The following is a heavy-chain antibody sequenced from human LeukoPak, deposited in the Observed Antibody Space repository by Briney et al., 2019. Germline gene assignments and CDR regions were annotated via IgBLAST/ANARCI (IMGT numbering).Heavy chain of an antibody. J-gene: IGHJ4*02. D-gene: IGHD3-16*01. CDR1: GFTFGSYW. Sequence: GGSLRLSCAASGFTFGSYWMHWVRQAPGKGLVWVSRINSDGSSTSYADSVKGRFTISRDNAKNTLYLQMNSLRAEDTAVYYCARGWVRDGPHPPHDYWGQGTLVTVSS. CDR3: ARGWVRDGPHPPHDY. V-gene: IGHV3-74*01. CDR2: INSDGSST.